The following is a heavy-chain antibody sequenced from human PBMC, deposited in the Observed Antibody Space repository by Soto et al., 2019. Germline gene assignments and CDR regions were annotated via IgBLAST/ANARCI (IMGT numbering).Heavy chain of an antibody. D-gene: IGHD2-2*01. CDR3: ARPLYCSSTSCYLSVLGY. J-gene: IGHJ4*02. Sequence: GGSLRLSCAASGFTFSSYGMHWVRQAPGKGLEWVAVIWYDGSNKYYADSVKGRFTISRDNSKNTLYLQMNSLRAEDTAVYYCARPLYCSSTSCYLSVLGYWGQGTLVTVSS. CDR1: GFTFSSYG. V-gene: IGHV3-33*01. CDR2: IWYDGSNK.